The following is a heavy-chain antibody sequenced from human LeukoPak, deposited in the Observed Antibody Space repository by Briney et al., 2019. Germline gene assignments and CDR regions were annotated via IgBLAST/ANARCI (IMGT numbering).Heavy chain of an antibody. CDR3: ARVGCLSSTSCSSYYWYFDL. V-gene: IGHV1-69*10. J-gene: IGHJ2*01. CDR1: GGTFTSYT. Sequence: SVKVSCKASGGTFTSYTISWVRQAPGQGLEWIGGIIPILGIGNYAQKFQGRVTITADKSTSTAYMELSSLRSEDTAVYYCARVGCLSSTSCSSYYWYFDLWGRGTLVTVSS. CDR2: IIPILGIG. D-gene: IGHD2-2*01.